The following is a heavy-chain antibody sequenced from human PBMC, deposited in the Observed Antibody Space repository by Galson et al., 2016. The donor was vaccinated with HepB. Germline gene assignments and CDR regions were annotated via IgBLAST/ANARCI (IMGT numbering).Heavy chain of an antibody. CDR3: ARFANWAYDYFDR. J-gene: IGHJ4*02. D-gene: IGHD7-27*01. Sequence: SETLSLTCTVSVDSTSRYYWSWIRQSPGKGLEWIGYIYNSGSTNYNPSLKSRVTISRETPKNQFSLKLDSVTTADTAVYYGARFANWAYDYFDRWGQGILVTVSS. CDR2: IYNSGST. CDR1: VDSTSRYY. V-gene: IGHV4-59*01.